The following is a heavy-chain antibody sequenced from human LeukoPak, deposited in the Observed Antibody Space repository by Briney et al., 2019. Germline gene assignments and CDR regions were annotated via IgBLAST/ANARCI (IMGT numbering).Heavy chain of an antibody. CDR1: GGSISSYY. D-gene: IGHD6-19*01. J-gene: IGHJ4*02. Sequence: PSETLSLTCTVSGGSISSYYWGWIRQPPGKGLEWIGSIYYSGSTYYNPSLKSRVTISVDTSKNQYSLKLSSVTAADTAVYYCARTGYSSGWFDYWGQGTLVTVSS. V-gene: IGHV4-39*01. CDR2: IYYSGST. CDR3: ARTGYSSGWFDY.